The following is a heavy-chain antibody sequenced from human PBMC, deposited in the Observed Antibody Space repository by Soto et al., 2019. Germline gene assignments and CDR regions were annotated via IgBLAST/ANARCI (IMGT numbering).Heavy chain of an antibody. CDR1: GFTFNTFA. V-gene: IGHV3-23*01. J-gene: IGHJ4*02. CDR2: LSGSGSLS. CDR3: ARDRGGALDS. Sequence: EVLLLESGGGLVQPGGSLSLSCAASGFTFNTFAMTWVRQAPGKGLEWVSALSGSGSLSYYADSVKGRFTISRDNSKNPMYLQMNNLRVDETAVYFCARDRGGALDSWGQGTLVTVSS. D-gene: IGHD2-15*01.